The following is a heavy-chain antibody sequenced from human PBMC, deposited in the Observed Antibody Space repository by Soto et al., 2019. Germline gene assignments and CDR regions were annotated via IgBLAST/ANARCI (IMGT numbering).Heavy chain of an antibody. CDR2: INHSGST. V-gene: IGHV4-34*01. D-gene: IGHD6-19*01. CDR1: GGSFSGYY. Sequence: TSETLSLTCAVYGGSFSGYYWSWIRQPPGKGLEWIGEINHSGSTNYNPSLKSRVNISVDTSKNQFSMKLSSVTAADTAVYYCAVFHSSGLSYWGQGTLVTVSS. CDR3: AVFHSSGLSY. J-gene: IGHJ4*02.